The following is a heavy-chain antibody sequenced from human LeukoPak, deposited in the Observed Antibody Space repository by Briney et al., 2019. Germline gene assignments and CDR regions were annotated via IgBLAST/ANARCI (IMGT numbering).Heavy chain of an antibody. Sequence: GASVKVSCKASGYSLTSYDINWVRQATGQGLEWMGWLNPNSGYTGYAQKFQGRVTFTRKTSINTAYMELSSLRSEGTAVYFCARGEYYGSGSWGYWGQGTLVTVSS. CDR3: ARGEYYGSGSWGY. J-gene: IGHJ4*02. V-gene: IGHV1-8*03. D-gene: IGHD3-10*01. CDR1: GYSLTSYD. CDR2: LNPNSGYT.